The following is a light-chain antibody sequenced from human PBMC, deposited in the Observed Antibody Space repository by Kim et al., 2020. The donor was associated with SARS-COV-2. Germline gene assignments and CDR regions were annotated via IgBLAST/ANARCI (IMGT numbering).Light chain of an antibody. CDR2: GKN. CDR1: SLRNYY. V-gene: IGLV3-19*01. CDR3: NSRDSSGVV. Sequence: SVAVGQTVRITYRGDSLRNYYASWYQQKPGQAPVLVFYGKNNRPSGIPHRFSGSSSRDTATLTITGTQAEDEADYYCNSRDSSGVVFGGGTKVTVL. J-gene: IGLJ2*01.